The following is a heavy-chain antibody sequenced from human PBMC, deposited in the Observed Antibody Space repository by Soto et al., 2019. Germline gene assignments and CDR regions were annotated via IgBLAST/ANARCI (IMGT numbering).Heavy chain of an antibody. CDR1: GFTFSSYA. Sequence: PGGSLRLSCAASGFTFSSYAMHWVRQAPGKGLEWVAVISYDGSNKYYADSVKGRFTISRDNSKNTLYLQMNSLRAEDTAVYYCAGGIWFGELSFDYWGQGTLVTV. CDR3: AGGIWFGELSFDY. D-gene: IGHD3-10*01. V-gene: IGHV3-30-3*01. J-gene: IGHJ4*02. CDR2: ISYDGSNK.